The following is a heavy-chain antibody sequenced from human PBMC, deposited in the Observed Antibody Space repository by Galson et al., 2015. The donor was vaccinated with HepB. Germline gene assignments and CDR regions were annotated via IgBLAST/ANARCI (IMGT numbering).Heavy chain of an antibody. CDR1: GFIFRSYA. D-gene: IGHD6-19*01. CDR2: ISGSSDNT. V-gene: IGHV3-23*01. J-gene: IGHJ4*02. CDR3: AKLTVKQWLLQPPYFDY. Sequence: SLRLSCAASGFIFRSYAMSWVRQAPGKGLEWVSAISGSSDNTYYADSVKGRFIMSRDNSKHTLSLQLSSLRADDTAVYYCAKLTVKQWLLQPPYFDYWGQGTLVTVSS.